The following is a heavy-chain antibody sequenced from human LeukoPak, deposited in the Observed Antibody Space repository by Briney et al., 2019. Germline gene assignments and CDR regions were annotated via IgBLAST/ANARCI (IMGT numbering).Heavy chain of an antibody. CDR2: IYYSGST. Sequence: PSETLSLTCTVSGGSISSYYWSWIRQPPGKGLEWIGYIYYSGSTNYNPSLKSRVTISVDTSKDQFSLKLSSVTAADTAVYYCARSKDILTGYCFDYWGQGTLVTVSS. J-gene: IGHJ4*02. V-gene: IGHV4-59*01. D-gene: IGHD3-9*01. CDR1: GGSISSYY. CDR3: ARSKDILTGYCFDY.